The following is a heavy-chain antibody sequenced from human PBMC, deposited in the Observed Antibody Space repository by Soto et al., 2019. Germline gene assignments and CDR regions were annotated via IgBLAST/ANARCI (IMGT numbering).Heavy chain of an antibody. V-gene: IGHV1-8*01. CDR2: MNPNSGNT. D-gene: IGHD3-3*01. CDR1: GYTFTSYD. Sequence: QVQLVQSGAEVKKPGASMKVSCKASGYTFTSYDINWVRQATGQGLEWMGGMNPNSGNTGYAQKFQGRVTMTRNTSIRTAYMELSSLRSEDTAVYYCARRARVTIFGVVISHPDYWGQGTLVTVSS. J-gene: IGHJ4*02. CDR3: ARRARVTIFGVVISHPDY.